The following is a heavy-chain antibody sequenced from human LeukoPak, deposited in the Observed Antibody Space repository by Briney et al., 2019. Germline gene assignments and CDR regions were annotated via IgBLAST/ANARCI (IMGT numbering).Heavy chain of an antibody. Sequence: SETLSLTRTVSGGSISNYYWSWFRQPPGKGLEWIGYIYYSGSTKYNPSLKSRVTISVDTSKNQFSLKLSSVTAADTGVYYCAREGPSSSGSYLNCFDPWGQGTLVTVSS. D-gene: IGHD1-26*01. CDR1: GGSISNYY. J-gene: IGHJ5*02. V-gene: IGHV4-59*01. CDR2: IYYSGST. CDR3: AREGPSSSGSYLNCFDP.